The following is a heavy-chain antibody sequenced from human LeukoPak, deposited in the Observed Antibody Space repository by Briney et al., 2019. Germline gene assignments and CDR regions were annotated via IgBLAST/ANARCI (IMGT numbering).Heavy chain of an antibody. Sequence: SETLSLTCTVSGGSISSGDYYWSWIRQPPGKGLEWIGYIYYSGSTYYNPSLKSQVTISVDTSKNQFSLKLSSVTAADTAVYYCARWLTYYYDSSGYDHAFDIWGQGTMVTVSS. CDR1: GGSISSGDYY. J-gene: IGHJ3*02. CDR3: ARWLTYYYDSSGYDHAFDI. D-gene: IGHD3-22*01. CDR2: IYYSGST. V-gene: IGHV4-30-4*01.